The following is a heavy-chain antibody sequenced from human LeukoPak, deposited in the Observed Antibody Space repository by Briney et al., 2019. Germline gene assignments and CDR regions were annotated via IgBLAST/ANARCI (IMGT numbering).Heavy chain of an antibody. CDR3: ARAPGGWYSRNWFDP. J-gene: IGHJ5*02. V-gene: IGHV5-51*01. Sequence: GESLKISCMGSGYSFTSYWIGWVRQMPGKGLEWMGIIYPGDSDTRYSPSFQGQVTISADKSTSTAYLQWSSLKASDTAIYYCARAPGGWYSRNWFDPWGQGTLVTVSS. D-gene: IGHD6-19*01. CDR2: IYPGDSDT. CDR1: GYSFTSYW.